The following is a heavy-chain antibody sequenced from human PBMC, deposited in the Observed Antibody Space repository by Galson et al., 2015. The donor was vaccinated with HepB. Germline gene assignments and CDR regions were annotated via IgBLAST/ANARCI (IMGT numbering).Heavy chain of an antibody. CDR2: IYYSGST. D-gene: IGHD2-15*01. CDR3: AKVLRYSFYMDV. CDR1: GGSISSPNW. J-gene: IGHJ6*03. V-gene: IGHV4-4*02. Sequence: SETLSLTCAVSGGSISSPNWWSWVRQPPGKGLEWIGNIYYSGSTSYNPSLKSRVTMSVDTSKNQFSLKLSSVTAADTTVYYCAKVLRYSFYMDVWGKGTTVTVSS.